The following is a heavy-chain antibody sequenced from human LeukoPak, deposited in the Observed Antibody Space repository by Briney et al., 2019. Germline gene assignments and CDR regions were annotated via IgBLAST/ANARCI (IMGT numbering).Heavy chain of an antibody. CDR3: ARHIGGGIEDMDV. CDR2: IYVTGT. Sequence: SETLSLTCTVSGGSIGTYYWSWVRQSPGTGLEWIGYIYVTGTRYNPYLQSRVTISVDRSRNQFFLKMTSVTAADTAVYYCARHIGGGIEDMDVWGQGTLVTVSS. V-gene: IGHV4-59*08. CDR1: GGSIGTYY. D-gene: IGHD3-16*02. J-gene: IGHJ4*02.